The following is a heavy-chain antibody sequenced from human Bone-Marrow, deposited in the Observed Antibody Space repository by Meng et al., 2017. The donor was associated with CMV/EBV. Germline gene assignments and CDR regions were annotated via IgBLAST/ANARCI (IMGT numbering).Heavy chain of an antibody. J-gene: IGHJ6*02. CDR3: ARGKVVPAAIGYYYYGMDV. V-gene: IGHV4-39*07. CDR1: GGSISSSSYY. Sequence: SETLSLTCTVSGGSISSSSYYWGWIRQPPGKGLEWIGSIYYSGSTYYNPSLKSRVTISVDTSKNQFSLKLSSVTAADTAVYYCARGKVVPAAIGYYYYGMDVWGQGTTVTVPS. D-gene: IGHD2-2*02. CDR2: IYYSGST.